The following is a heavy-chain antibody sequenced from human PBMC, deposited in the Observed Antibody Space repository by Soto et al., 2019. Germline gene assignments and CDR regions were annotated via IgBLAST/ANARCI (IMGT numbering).Heavy chain of an antibody. CDR2: ISAYDGKT. CDR3: ARDPHEFWTSYWFDP. V-gene: IGHV1-18*01. J-gene: IGHJ5*02. Sequence: ASVKVSCKTSGYTFNTYGINWVRQAPGQGLGLMGWISAYDGKTTYAEKFQGRVTLTTDTSTSTAEMELRSLRSDDTAIYYCARDPHEFWTSYWFDPWGQGTPVTVSS. CDR1: GYTFNTYG. D-gene: IGHD3-3*01.